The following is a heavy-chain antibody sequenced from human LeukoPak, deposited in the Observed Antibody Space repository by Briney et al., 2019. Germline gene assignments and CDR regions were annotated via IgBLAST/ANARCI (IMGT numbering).Heavy chain of an antibody. CDR1: GYGFTSYW. CDR3: AGRDSSGEDY. CDR2: IDPSDSYT. J-gene: IGHJ4*02. V-gene: IGHV5-10-1*01. Sequence: GESLKISCKGSGYGFTSYWISWVRQMPGKGLEWMGRIDPSDSYTNYSPSFQGHVTISADKSITTAYLQWSSLKASDTAMYYCAGRDSSGEDYWGQGTLVTVSS. D-gene: IGHD6-19*01.